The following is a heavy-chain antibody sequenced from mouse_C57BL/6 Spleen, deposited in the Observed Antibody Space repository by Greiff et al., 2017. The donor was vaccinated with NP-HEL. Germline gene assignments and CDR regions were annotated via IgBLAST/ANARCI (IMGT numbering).Heavy chain of an antibody. CDR2: IHPNSGST. D-gene: IGHD1-1*01. CDR1: GYTFTSYW. J-gene: IGHJ1*03. Sequence: QVQLQQPGAELVKPGASVKLSCKASGYTFTSYWMHWVKQRPGQGLEWIGMIHPNSGSTNYNEKFKSKATLTVDKSSSTAYMQLSSLTSEDSAVYYGARPGSSYVGWYCDVWGTGTTVTVSS. V-gene: IGHV1-64*01. CDR3: ARPGSSYVGWYCDV.